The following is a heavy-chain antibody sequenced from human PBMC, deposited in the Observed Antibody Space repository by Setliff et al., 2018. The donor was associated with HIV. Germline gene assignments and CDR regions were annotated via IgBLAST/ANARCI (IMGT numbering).Heavy chain of an antibody. CDR1: GYTFSSYW. V-gene: IGHV3-7*02. Sequence: PGGSLRLSCAASGYTFSSYWMAWVRQCPGKGLEWVANIQQHGSEIHYVASVEGRFTISRDNSNNSVFLQMNGLRVDDTAVYYCARLRINDYWGQGTPVTVSS. CDR3: ARLRINDY. CDR2: IQQHGSEI. J-gene: IGHJ4*02.